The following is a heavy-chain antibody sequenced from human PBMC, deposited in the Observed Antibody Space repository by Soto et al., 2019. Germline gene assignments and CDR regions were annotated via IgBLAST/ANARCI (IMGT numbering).Heavy chain of an antibody. CDR2: ISWNSGSI. Sequence: GGSLILSCAASGFTFDDYAMHWVRQAPGKGLEWVSGISWNSGSIGYADSVKGRFTISRDNAKNSLYLQMNSLRAEDTALYYCAKEAEFGSFDYWGQGTLVTVSS. J-gene: IGHJ4*02. CDR3: AKEAEFGSFDY. V-gene: IGHV3-9*01. CDR1: GFTFDDYA. D-gene: IGHD3-16*01.